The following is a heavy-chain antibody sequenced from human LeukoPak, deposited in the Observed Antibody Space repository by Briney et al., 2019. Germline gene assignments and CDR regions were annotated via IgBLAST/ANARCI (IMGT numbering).Heavy chain of an antibody. CDR1: GYTFTGYY. CDR2: INPNSGGT. D-gene: IGHD3-10*01. CDR3: ARAPYGSGSPGDY. Sequence: ASVKVSCKASGYTFTGYYMHWVRQAPGQGLEWMGWINPNSGGTNYAQKFQGRVTMTRDTSISTAYMELSRLRSDDTAVYYCARAPYGSGSPGDYWGQGTLVTVSS. V-gene: IGHV1-2*02. J-gene: IGHJ4*02.